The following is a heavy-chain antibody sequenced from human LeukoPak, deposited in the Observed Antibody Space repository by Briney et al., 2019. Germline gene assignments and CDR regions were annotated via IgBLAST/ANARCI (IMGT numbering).Heavy chain of an antibody. CDR3: ARDRKDIVVVPAAISIDY. V-gene: IGHV3-66*01. CDR2: IYSDGST. CDR1: GFTVSSNY. D-gene: IGHD2-2*01. J-gene: IGHJ4*02. Sequence: GSLRLSCAASGFTVSSNYMTWVRQAPGKGLEWVSVIYSDGSTYYADSVKGRFTISRDNSKNTLYLQMNSLRAEDTAVYYCARDRKDIVVVPAAISIDYWGQGTLVTVSS.